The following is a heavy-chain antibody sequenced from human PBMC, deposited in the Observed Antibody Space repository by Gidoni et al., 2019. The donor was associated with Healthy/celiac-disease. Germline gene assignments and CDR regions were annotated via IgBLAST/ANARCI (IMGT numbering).Heavy chain of an antibody. V-gene: IGHV3-23*01. CDR3: AKFLGTDYYDSSGNYYYYYGMDV. J-gene: IGHJ6*02. D-gene: IGHD3-22*01. Sequence: EVQLLESGGGLVQPGGSLRLSCAASGFTFRSYAMSWVRQAPGKGLEWVSAISGSGGSTSYADSVKGRFTISRDNSKNTLYLQMNSLRAEDTAVYYCAKFLGTDYYDSSGNYYYYYGMDVWGQGTTVTVSS. CDR1: GFTFRSYA. CDR2: ISGSGGST.